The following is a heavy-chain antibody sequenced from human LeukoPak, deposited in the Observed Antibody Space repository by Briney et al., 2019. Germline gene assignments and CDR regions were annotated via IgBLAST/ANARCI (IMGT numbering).Heavy chain of an antibody. CDR1: GFTFSTYA. J-gene: IGHJ4*02. D-gene: IGHD3-10*01. CDR3: ATAYGSGSYFHPVGY. CDR2: ISDSGGST. Sequence: GGSLRLSCAASGFTFSTYAMSWVRQAPGKGLEWVSGISDSGGSTYYAGSVKGRFTISRDNSKNTLYLQMNSLRAEDTAVYYCATAYGSGSYFHPVGYWGQGTLVSVSS. V-gene: IGHV3-23*01.